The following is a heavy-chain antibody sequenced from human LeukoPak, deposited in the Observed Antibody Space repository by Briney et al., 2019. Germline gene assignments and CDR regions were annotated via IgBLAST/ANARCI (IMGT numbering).Heavy chain of an antibody. J-gene: IGHJ3*02. D-gene: IGHD6-19*01. CDR2: INTNTGNP. Sequence: ASVKVSCKASGYTFTSYAMNWVRQAPGQGLEWMGWINTNTGNPTYAQGFTGRFVFSLDTSVSTAYLQISSLKAEDTAVYYCAAASWGAHSSGWYLDAFDIWGQGTMVTVSS. CDR1: GYTFTSYA. CDR3: AAASWGAHSSGWYLDAFDI. V-gene: IGHV7-4-1*02.